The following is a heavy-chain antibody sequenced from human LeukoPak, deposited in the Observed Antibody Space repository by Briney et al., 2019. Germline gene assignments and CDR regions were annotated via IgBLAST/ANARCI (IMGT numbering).Heavy chain of an antibody. J-gene: IGHJ4*02. V-gene: IGHV3-64*01. D-gene: IGHD6-6*01. CDR1: GFTFTNYW. CDR3: ARGGSIAARPIDY. Sequence: GGSLRLSCAASGFTFTNYWMHWVRQAPGKGLEYVSAISSNGGSTYYANSVKGRFTISRDNSKNTLFLQMGSLRAEDMAVYYCARGGSIAARPIDYWGQGTLVTVSS. CDR2: ISSNGGST.